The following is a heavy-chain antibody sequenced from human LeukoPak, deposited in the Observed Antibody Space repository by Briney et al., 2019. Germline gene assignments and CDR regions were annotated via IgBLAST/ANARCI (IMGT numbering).Heavy chain of an antibody. J-gene: IGHJ4*02. CDR1: GFTFSSYE. CDR3: ASQGTYCGGDCLV. Sequence: PGGSLRLSCAASGFTFSSYEMNWVRQAPGKGLEWVSYISSSGSTIYYADSVKGRFTISRDNAKNSLYLQMNSLRAEDTAVYYCASQGTYCGGDCLVWGQGTLVTVSS. D-gene: IGHD2-21*02. CDR2: ISSSGSTI. V-gene: IGHV3-48*03.